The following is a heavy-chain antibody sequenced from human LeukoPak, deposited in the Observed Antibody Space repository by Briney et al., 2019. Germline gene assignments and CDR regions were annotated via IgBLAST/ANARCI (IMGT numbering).Heavy chain of an antibody. CDR1: DGSISDYS. Sequence: SETLSLTCTVSDGSISDYSWSWIRQPPGKGLEWIGYIYYSGSTNYNPSLKSRVTISLDTSENQFSLKLSSVTAADTAVYYCARDAIVGATNWFDPWGQGTLVTVSS. D-gene: IGHD1-26*01. CDR2: IYYSGST. J-gene: IGHJ5*02. V-gene: IGHV4-59*01. CDR3: ARDAIVGATNWFDP.